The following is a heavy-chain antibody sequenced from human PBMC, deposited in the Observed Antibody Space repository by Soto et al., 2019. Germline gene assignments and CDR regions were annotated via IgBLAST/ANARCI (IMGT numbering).Heavy chain of an antibody. CDR1: GFKFSDYY. J-gene: IGHJ6*02. CDR3: ARTSYSSGWYRPVYYYGMDV. CDR2: ISSSGSTI. D-gene: IGHD6-19*01. V-gene: IGHV3-11*01. Sequence: GGSLRLSCAASGFKFSDYYMRWIRQDPGKRLEWVSYISSSGSTIYYADSVKGRFTMSRDNAKNSLYLQMNSQRPEDTAMYYCARTSYSSGWYRPVYYYGMDVWGQGTTVTVSS.